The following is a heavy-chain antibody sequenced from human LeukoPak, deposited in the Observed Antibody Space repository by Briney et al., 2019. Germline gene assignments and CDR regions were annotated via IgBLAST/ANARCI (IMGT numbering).Heavy chain of an antibody. Sequence: GGSLRPSCAASGFTFSNYAIHWVRQAPGKGLEYVSAISRSGGTTYYANSVKGRFTISRDNSKNTLFLQMGSLRAEDMAVYYCARVGDIDAFDIWGQGTMVTVSS. J-gene: IGHJ3*02. D-gene: IGHD4-17*01. CDR3: ARVGDIDAFDI. V-gene: IGHV3-64*01. CDR2: ISRSGGTT. CDR1: GFTFSNYA.